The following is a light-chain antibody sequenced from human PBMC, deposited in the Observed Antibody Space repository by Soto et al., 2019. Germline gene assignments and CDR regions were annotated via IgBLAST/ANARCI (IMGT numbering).Light chain of an antibody. J-gene: IGLJ1*01. CDR2: STN. CDR1: SGSVFTSYY. Sequence: QTVVTQEPSFSVSPGGTVTLTCGLSSGSVFTSYYPSWYQQTPGQAPRTLIYSTNTRSSGVPDRFSGSILGNKAALTITGAQAYDESDYYCVLYMGSGNNYVFGTGTKLTVL. V-gene: IGLV8-61*01. CDR3: VLYMGSGNNYV.